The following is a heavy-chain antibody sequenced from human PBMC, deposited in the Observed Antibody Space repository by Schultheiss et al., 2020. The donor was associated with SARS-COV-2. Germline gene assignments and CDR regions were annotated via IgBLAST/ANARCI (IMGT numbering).Heavy chain of an antibody. J-gene: IGHJ6*02. Sequence: GGSLRLSCAASGFTFSSYGMHWVRQAPGKGLEWVAVIWYDGSNKYYADSVKGRFTISRDNSKNTLYLQMNSLRAEDTAVYYCARAAAGTYYYYGMDVWGQGTTVTVSS. CDR2: IWYDGSNK. D-gene: IGHD6-13*01. CDR1: GFTFSSYG. CDR3: ARAAAGTYYYYGMDV. V-gene: IGHV3-33*01.